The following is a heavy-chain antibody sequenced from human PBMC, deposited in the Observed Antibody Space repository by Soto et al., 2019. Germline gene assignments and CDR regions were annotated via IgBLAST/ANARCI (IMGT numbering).Heavy chain of an antibody. V-gene: IGHV3-30*18. D-gene: IGHD3-10*01. Sequence: QVQLVESGGGVVQPGKSLRLSCAGSGFTFSSYGMDWVRQAPGKGLEWVAVISYDGSNKYYADSVKGRFTISRDNSKNTRYLQMSSLRADDTAVDYCAKDRMGAGVRGYFDYWGQGTLVTVSS. J-gene: IGHJ4*02. CDR3: AKDRMGAGVRGYFDY. CDR2: ISYDGSNK. CDR1: GFTFSSYG.